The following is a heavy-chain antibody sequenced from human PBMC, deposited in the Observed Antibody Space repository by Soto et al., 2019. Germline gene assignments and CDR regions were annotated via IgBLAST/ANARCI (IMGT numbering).Heavy chain of an antibody. CDR2: IRSKANSYAT. CDR3: TRLNWNYGLDAFDI. CDR1: VFTFIGSA. V-gene: IGHV3-73*01. D-gene: IGHD1-7*01. Sequence: HPGGSLRLACAASVFTFIGSAMHWVRQASGKGLEWVGRIRSKANSYATAYAASVKGRFTISRDDSKNTAYLQMNSLKTEDTAVYYCTRLNWNYGLDAFDIWGQGTMVTVSS. J-gene: IGHJ3*02.